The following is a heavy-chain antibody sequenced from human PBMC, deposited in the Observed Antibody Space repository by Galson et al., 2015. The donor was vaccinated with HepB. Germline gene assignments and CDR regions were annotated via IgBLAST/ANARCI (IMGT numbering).Heavy chain of an antibody. CDR3: ARDVEPGEGGGGGY. Sequence: SVKVSCKASGYSFTSYYMHWVRQAPGQGLEWMGIINPSGGSTRYAQKFQGRVSMTRDTSTSTVYMDLSSLRSEDTAIYYCARDVEPGEGGGGGYWGQGILVTVSS. CDR1: GYSFTSYY. CDR2: INPSGGST. J-gene: IGHJ4*02. D-gene: IGHD3-16*01. V-gene: IGHV1-46*01.